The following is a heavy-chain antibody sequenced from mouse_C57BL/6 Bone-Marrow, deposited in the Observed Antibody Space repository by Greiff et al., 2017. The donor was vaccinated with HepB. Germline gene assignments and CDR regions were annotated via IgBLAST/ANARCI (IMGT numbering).Heavy chain of an antibody. Sequence: EVNVVESGGDLVKPGGSLKLSCAASGFTFSSYGMSWVRQTPDKRLEWVATISSGGSYTYYPDSVKGRFTISRDNAKNTLYLQMSSLKYEDTAIYYGARHPYYYGSSYDWYFDVWGTGTTVTVSS. CDR3: ARHPYYYGSSYDWYFDV. CDR1: GFTFSSYG. D-gene: IGHD1-1*01. CDR2: ISSGGSYT. V-gene: IGHV5-6*01. J-gene: IGHJ1*03.